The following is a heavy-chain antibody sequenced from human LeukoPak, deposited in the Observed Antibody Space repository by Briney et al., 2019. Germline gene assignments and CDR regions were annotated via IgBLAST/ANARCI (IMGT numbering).Heavy chain of an antibody. CDR1: GFTFSNAW. Sequence: GGSLRLSCAASGFTFSNAWMSWVRQAPGKGLEWVSYISSSGSTIYYADSVKGRFTISRDNVKNSLYLQMNSLRAEDTAVYYCAELGITMIGGVWGKGTTVTISS. CDR2: ISSSGSTI. V-gene: IGHV3-11*04. D-gene: IGHD3-10*02. CDR3: AELGITMIGGV. J-gene: IGHJ6*04.